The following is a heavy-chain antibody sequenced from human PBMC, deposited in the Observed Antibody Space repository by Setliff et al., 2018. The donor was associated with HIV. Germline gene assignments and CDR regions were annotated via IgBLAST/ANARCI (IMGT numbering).Heavy chain of an antibody. D-gene: IGHD6-13*01. Sequence: SVKVSCKASGGTFSSYTIHWVRQAPGQGLEWMGGIIPIVGVTNYAQKFQVRVTITADKSTNTAYMDLHSLTSEDTAVYYCARNSDTAGYFLYWGQGTPVTVSS. CDR1: GGTFSSYT. CDR3: ARNSDTAGYFLY. V-gene: IGHV1-69*10. J-gene: IGHJ1*01. CDR2: IIPIVGVT.